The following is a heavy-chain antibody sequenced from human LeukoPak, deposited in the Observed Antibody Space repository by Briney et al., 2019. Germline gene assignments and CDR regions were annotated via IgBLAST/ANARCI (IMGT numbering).Heavy chain of an antibody. Sequence: GASVKVSCKASGYTFTSYDINWVRQATGQGLEWMGWINPNSGGTNYAQKFQGGVTMTRDTSISTAYMELSRLRSDDTAVYYCARGVTMANWFDPWGQGTLVTVSS. V-gene: IGHV1-2*02. CDR1: GYTFTSYD. CDR3: ARGVTMANWFDP. J-gene: IGHJ5*02. D-gene: IGHD3-10*01. CDR2: INPNSGGT.